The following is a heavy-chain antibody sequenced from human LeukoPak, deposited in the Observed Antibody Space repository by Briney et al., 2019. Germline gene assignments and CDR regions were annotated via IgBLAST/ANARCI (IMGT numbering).Heavy chain of an antibody. D-gene: IGHD3-22*01. CDR2: IYYSGST. J-gene: IGHJ4*02. V-gene: IGHV4-59*06. CDR3: ARTLKYYYDSSGYYVDY. CDR1: GGSISSYY. Sequence: SETLSLTCTVSGGSISSYYWSWIRQPPGKGLEWIGYIYYSGSTYYNPSLKSRVTISVDTSKNQFSLKLSSVTAADTAVYYCARTLKYYYDSSGYYVDYWGQGTLVTVSS.